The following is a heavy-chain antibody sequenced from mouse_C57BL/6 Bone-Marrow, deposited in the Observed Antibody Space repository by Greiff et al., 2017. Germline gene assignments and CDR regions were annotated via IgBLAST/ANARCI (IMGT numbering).Heavy chain of an antibody. CDR1: GYTFTNYW. Sequence: QVQLQQPGAELVKPGASVKLSCKASGYTFTNYWMHWVKQRPGQGLEWIGMMHPNGGSPDYNEKFKSEATLSVDKSSRTAYRELSSLTSEDSAVYYCANSYDCDDYTRDYWGQGTSVTVSS. D-gene: IGHD2-4*01. J-gene: IGHJ4*01. CDR3: ANSYDCDDYTRDY. V-gene: IGHV1-64*01. CDR2: MHPNGGSP.